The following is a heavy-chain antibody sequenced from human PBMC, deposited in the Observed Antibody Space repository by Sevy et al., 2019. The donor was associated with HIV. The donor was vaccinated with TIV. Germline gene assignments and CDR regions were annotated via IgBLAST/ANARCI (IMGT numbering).Heavy chain of an antibody. J-gene: IGHJ6*02. D-gene: IGHD3-3*01. CDR1: GYTLSKLS. V-gene: IGHV1-24*01. Sequence: ASVKVSCMVSGYTLSKLSMHWVRQAPGKGPEWMGGFDPEDGETIYAQKFQGRVTMTEDTSTDTAYMELSSLRSEDTAVYYCATLDFWSDYPLYGMDVWVQGTTVTVSS. CDR2: FDPEDGET. CDR3: ATLDFWSDYPLYGMDV.